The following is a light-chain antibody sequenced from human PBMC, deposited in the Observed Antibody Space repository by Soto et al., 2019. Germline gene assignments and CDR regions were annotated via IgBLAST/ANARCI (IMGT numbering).Light chain of an antibody. CDR1: ENVSNNY. Sequence: EVVLTQSPGTLSLSPGERATLSWRASENVSNNYLAWYQQKPGQAPRLLIFGSSDRAAGIPDRFSGSGSGTDFTLTISRLEPEDLAVYYCQQYGSSPPYTFGQGTKLEIK. CDR3: QQYGSSPPYT. CDR2: GSS. V-gene: IGKV3-20*01. J-gene: IGKJ2*01.